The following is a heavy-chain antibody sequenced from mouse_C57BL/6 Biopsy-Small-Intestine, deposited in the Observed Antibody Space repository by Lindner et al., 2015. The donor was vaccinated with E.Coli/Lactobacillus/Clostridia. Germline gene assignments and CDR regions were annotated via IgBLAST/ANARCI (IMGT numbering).Heavy chain of an antibody. D-gene: IGHD2-10*02. J-gene: IGHJ2*01. CDR1: GFNIKDDY. CDR2: IDPANGNT. V-gene: IGHV14-3*01. CDR3: ASRYGNYYFDY. Sequence: VQLQESGAELVRPGASVKLSCTASGFNIKDDYMHWVKQRPEQGLEWIGRIDPANGNTKYAPKFQDKATITADTSSNTAYLQLSSLTSEDTAVYYCASRYGNYYFDYWGQGTTLTVSS.